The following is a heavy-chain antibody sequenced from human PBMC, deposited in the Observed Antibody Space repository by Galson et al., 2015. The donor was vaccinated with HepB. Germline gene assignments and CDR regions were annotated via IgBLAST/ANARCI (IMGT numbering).Heavy chain of an antibody. J-gene: IGHJ3*02. CDR2: INPSGGST. V-gene: IGHV1-46*01. Sequence: SVKVSCKASGYTFTSYYMHWVRQAPGQGLEWMGIINPSGGSTSYAQKFQGRVTMTRDTSTSTVYMELSSLRSEDTAVYYCARSNAQTIPYTNRYQLLSNDAFDIWGQGTMVTVSS. CDR1: GYTFTSYY. CDR3: ARSNAQTIPYTNRYQLLSNDAFDI. D-gene: IGHD2-2*01.